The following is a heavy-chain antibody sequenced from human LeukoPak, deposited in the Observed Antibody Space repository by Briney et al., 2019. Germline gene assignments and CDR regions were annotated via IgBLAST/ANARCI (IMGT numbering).Heavy chain of an antibody. Sequence: PGGSLRLSCAASGFTFSDYYMSWIRQAPGKGLEWVSYISSSGSTIYYADSVKGRFTISRDNAKNSLYLQMNSLRAEDTAVYYCARDLGSVVVVPAAIDYYGMDVWGQGTTVTVSS. V-gene: IGHV3-11*01. CDR2: ISSSGSTI. CDR3: ARDLGSVVVVPAAIDYYGMDV. J-gene: IGHJ6*02. D-gene: IGHD2-2*01. CDR1: GFTFSDYY.